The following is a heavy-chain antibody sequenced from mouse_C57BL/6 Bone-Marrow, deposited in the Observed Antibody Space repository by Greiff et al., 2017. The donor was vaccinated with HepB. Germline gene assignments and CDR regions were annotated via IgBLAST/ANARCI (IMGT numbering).Heavy chain of an antibody. V-gene: IGHV1-81*01. CDR3: ARSIYYYGSSFSWFAY. Sequence: QVQLQQSGAELARPGASVKLSCKASGYTFTSYGISWVKQRTGQGLEWIGEIYPRSGNTYYNEKLKGKATLTADKSSSTAYMELRSLTSEDSAVYFCARSIYYYGSSFSWFAYWGQGTLVTVSA. D-gene: IGHD1-1*01. J-gene: IGHJ3*01. CDR2: IYPRSGNT. CDR1: GYTFTSYG.